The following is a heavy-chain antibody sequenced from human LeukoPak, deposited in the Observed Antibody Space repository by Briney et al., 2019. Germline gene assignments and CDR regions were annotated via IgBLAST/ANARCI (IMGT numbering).Heavy chain of an antibody. CDR3: ARGRGSYVVNYFDY. D-gene: IGHD1-26*01. V-gene: IGHV1-69*05. CDR1: GGTFSSYA. J-gene: IGHJ4*02. Sequence: GSSVKVSCKASGGTFSSYAISWVRQAPGQGLEWMGGIIPIFGTANYAQKFQGRVTITTDESTSTAYMELSSLRSEDTAVYYCARGRGSYVVNYFDYWGQGTLVTVSS. CDR2: IIPIFGTA.